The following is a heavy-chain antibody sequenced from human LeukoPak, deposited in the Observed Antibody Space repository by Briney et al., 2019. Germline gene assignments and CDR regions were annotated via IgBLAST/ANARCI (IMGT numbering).Heavy chain of an antibody. Sequence: SETLSLTCTVSGVSISSSSYYWGWIRQPPGKGLEWIGSIYYSGSTYYNPSLKSRVTISVDTSKNQFSLKLSSVTAADTAVYYCASRNPYYSSGWYRDYWGQGTLVTVSS. V-gene: IGHV4-39*01. D-gene: IGHD6-19*01. J-gene: IGHJ4*02. CDR3: ASRNPYYSSGWYRDY. CDR1: GVSISSSSYY. CDR2: IYYSGST.